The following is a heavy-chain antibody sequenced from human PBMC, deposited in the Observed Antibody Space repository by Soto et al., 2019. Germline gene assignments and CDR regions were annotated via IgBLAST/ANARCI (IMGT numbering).Heavy chain of an antibody. CDR3: AKTLLWFGESHFDY. CDR1: GFTFSSYG. Sequence: QVQLVESGGGVVQPGRSLRLSCAASGFTFSSYGMHWVRQAPGKGLEWVAVISYDGSNKYYADSVKGRFTISRDNSKNTLYLQMNSLRAEDTAVYYCAKTLLWFGESHFDYWGQGTLVTVSS. J-gene: IGHJ4*02. D-gene: IGHD3-10*01. CDR2: ISYDGSNK. V-gene: IGHV3-30*18.